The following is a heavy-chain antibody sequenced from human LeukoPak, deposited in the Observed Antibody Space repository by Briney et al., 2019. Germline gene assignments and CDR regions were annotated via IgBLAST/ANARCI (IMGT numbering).Heavy chain of an antibody. J-gene: IGHJ4*02. CDR3: AKDMLRFFDWDDY. D-gene: IGHD3-9*01. CDR2: IRYDGSNK. V-gene: IGHV3-30*02. CDR1: GFTFNNYG. Sequence: GGSLRLSCAASGFTFNNYGMHWVRQAPGKGLEWVAFIRYDGSNKYYADSVKGRFTMSRDNSKNTLYLQMNSLRAEDTAVYYCAKDMLRFFDWDDYWGQGTLVTVSS.